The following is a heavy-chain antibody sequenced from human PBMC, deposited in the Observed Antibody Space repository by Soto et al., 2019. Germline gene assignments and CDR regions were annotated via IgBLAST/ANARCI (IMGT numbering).Heavy chain of an antibody. V-gene: IGHV4-31*03. CDR1: GGSISSGGYY. CDR2: IYYSGTT. CDR3: ARAPGYGGNYSIEYYCDC. J-gene: IGHJ4*02. Sequence: QVQLQESGPGLVKPGQTLSLTCTVSGGSISSGGYYWSWIRPHPGQGLEWSGYIYYSGTTYYNQSIKSRVTIPVDTSKNQFSLQLRSVNAADTAVYYCARAPGYGGNYSIEYYCDCWGQGTLVTVSS. D-gene: IGHD4-4*01.